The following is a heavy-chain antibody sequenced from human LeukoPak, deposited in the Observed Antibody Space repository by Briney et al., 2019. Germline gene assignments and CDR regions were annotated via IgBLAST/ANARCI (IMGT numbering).Heavy chain of an antibody. Sequence: SETLSLTCTVSGVSVSSGSYYWSWIRLPPGKGLEWIGYIYYDGSTNYIPSLKSRVTISAETSKNQFSLKLRSVTAADTAVYYCARETAGDYGDYGSRGVVDYWGQGTLVTVSS. J-gene: IGHJ4*02. CDR3: ARETAGDYGDYGSRGVVDY. CDR2: IYYDGST. V-gene: IGHV4-61*01. D-gene: IGHD4-17*01. CDR1: GVSVSSGSYY.